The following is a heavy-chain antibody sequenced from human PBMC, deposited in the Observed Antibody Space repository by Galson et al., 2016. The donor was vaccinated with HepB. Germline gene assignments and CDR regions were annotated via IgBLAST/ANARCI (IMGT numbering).Heavy chain of an antibody. V-gene: IGHV3-7*01. CDR2: IAGDGSEK. CDR3: VRDDYGPAWFDP. Sequence: SLRLSCATSGFSFSGYGMHWVRQAPGKGLGWVANIAGDGSEKYYVDSVKGRFTISRDNAKNSLYLQMNSLRVEDTAVYYCVRDDYGPAWFDPRGQGTQVTVSS. J-gene: IGHJ5*02. D-gene: IGHD4/OR15-4a*01. CDR1: GFSFSGYG.